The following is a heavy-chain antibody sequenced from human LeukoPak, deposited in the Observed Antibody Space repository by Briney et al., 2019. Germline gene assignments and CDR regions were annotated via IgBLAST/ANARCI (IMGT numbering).Heavy chain of an antibody. D-gene: IGHD2-2*01. V-gene: IGHV4-30-2*01. CDR1: GGSISSGGYS. Sequence: ASQTLSLTCAVSGGSISSGGYSWSWIRQPPGKGLEWIGYIYHSGSTNYNPSLKSRVTMSVDTSKNQFSLKLSSVTAADTAVYYCARGRNCSSTSCHTFDYWGQGTLVTVSS. CDR3: ARGRNCSSTSCHTFDY. J-gene: IGHJ4*02. CDR2: IYHSGST.